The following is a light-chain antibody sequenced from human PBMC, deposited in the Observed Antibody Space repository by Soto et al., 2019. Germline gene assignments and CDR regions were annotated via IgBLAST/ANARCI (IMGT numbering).Light chain of an antibody. CDR3: QKYNSAPRT. Sequence: DTQMTQSPSSLSASVGDRVTITCRASQGISTYLVWYQQKPGKVPELLIYAASKLQSGVPSRFSGSGSGTDFTLTISSLQPEDVATYYCQKYNSAPRTFGQGTKVEIK. CDR2: AAS. CDR1: QGISTY. J-gene: IGKJ1*01. V-gene: IGKV1-27*01.